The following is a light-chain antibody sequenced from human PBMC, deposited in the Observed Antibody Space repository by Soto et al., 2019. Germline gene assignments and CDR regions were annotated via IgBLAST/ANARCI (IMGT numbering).Light chain of an antibody. V-gene: IGKV1-5*03. CDR3: QQYNSYHWT. J-gene: IGKJ1*01. CDR1: QSISSW. Sequence: DIQMTQSPSTLSASVGDSVPITCRASQSISSWLAWYQQKPGKDPKLMIYKASSLESGVTSRFSGSGSGTEFTLTISSLKPDELATYDCQQYNSYHWTVGQWTKV. CDR2: KAS.